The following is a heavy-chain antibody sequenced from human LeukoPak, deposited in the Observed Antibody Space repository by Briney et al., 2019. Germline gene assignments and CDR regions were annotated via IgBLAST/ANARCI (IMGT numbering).Heavy chain of an antibody. Sequence: GGSLRLSCAASGFTFSSYAMSWVRQAPGKGLEWVSAISGSGGSTYYADSVKGRFTISRDNSKNTLYLQMNSLRAEDTAVYYCAKASGGVVVAATERLLDYWGQGTLVTVSS. CDR1: GFTFSSYA. D-gene: IGHD2-15*01. CDR2: ISGSGGST. V-gene: IGHV3-23*01. CDR3: AKASGGVVVAATERLLDY. J-gene: IGHJ4*02.